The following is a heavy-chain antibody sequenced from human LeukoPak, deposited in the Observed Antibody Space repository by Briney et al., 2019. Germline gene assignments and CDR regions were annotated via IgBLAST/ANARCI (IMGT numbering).Heavy chain of an antibody. CDR2: IYYSGST. V-gene: IGHV4-59*01. CDR3: ARGGASYDYVWGSPDNWFDP. J-gene: IGHJ5*02. D-gene: IGHD3-16*01. Sequence: SSETLSLTCTVSGGSISSYYWSWIRQPPGKGLEWIGYIYYSGSTNYNPSLKSRVTISVDTSKNQFSLKLSSVTAADTAVYYCARGGASYDYVWGSPDNWFDPWGQGTLVTVSS. CDR1: GGSISSYY.